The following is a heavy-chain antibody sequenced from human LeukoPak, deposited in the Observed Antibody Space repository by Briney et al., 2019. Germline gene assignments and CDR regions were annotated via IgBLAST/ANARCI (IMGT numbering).Heavy chain of an antibody. Sequence: GRSLSLSRAPSGFTFSRLVMHCARQAPGQGLEWVAVISYDRSNKYYADSLKGRFTISRDNSKNTLYLQMNSLRAEDTAVYYCARAEMATIYFDCWGQGTLVTVSS. CDR3: ARAEMATIYFDC. CDR2: ISYDRSNK. V-gene: IGHV3-30*01. D-gene: IGHD5-24*01. CDR1: GFTFSRLV. J-gene: IGHJ4*02.